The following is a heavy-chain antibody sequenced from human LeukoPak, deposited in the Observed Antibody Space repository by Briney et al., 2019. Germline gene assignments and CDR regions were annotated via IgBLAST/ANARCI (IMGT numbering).Heavy chain of an antibody. CDR1: GGSFSGYY. Sequence: SETLSLTCAVYGGSFSGYYWSWIRQPPGKGLEWIGEINHSGSTNYNPSLKSRVTISVDTPKNQFSLKLSSVTAADTAVYYCAYRLVGATDHDAFDIWGQGTMVTVSS. CDR3: AYRLVGATDHDAFDI. CDR2: INHSGST. D-gene: IGHD1-26*01. V-gene: IGHV4-34*01. J-gene: IGHJ3*02.